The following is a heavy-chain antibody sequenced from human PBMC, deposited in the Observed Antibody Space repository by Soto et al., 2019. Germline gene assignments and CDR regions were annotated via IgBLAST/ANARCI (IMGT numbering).Heavy chain of an antibody. Sequence: EVQLVESGGGLVQPGGSLRLSCAASGFTFSSYWMSWVRQAPGKGLEWVANIKQDGSEKYYVDSVKGRFTISRDNAKNTLYLQMNSLRAEDTAVYYCARTDYGDYVDYWGQGTLVTVSS. CDR2: IKQDGSEK. D-gene: IGHD4-17*01. CDR1: GFTFSSYW. CDR3: ARTDYGDYVDY. J-gene: IGHJ4*02. V-gene: IGHV3-7*01.